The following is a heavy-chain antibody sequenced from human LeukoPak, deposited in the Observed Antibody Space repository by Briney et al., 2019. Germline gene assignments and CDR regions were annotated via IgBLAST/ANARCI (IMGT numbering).Heavy chain of an antibody. CDR2: IIPIFGTA. CDR3: ARAHSSGWSQDAFDI. Sequence: SVKVSCKASGGTFSSYAISWVRQAPGQGLDWMGGIIPIFGTANYAQKFQGRVTITTDESTSTAYMELSSLRSEDTAVYYCARAHSSGWSQDAFDIWSQGTMVTVSS. D-gene: IGHD6-19*01. V-gene: IGHV1-69*05. J-gene: IGHJ3*02. CDR1: GGTFSSYA.